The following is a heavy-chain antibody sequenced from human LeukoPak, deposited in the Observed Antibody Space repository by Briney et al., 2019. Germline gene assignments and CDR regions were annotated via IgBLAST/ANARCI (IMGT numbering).Heavy chain of an antibody. CDR3: AKQSSRRLDYFDY. J-gene: IGHJ4*02. D-gene: IGHD6-13*01. V-gene: IGHV3-23*01. CDR1: GFTFSSYA. CDR2: ISGSGGST. Sequence: GGSLRLSCAASGFTFSSYAMSWVRQAPGKGLEWVSAISGSGGSTYYADSVKGRFTISRDNSKNTPYLQMNSLRAEDTAVYYCAKQSSRRLDYFDYWGQGTLVTVSS.